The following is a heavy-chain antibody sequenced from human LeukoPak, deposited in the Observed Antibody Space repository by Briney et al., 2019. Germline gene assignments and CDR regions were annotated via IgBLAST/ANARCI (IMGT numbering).Heavy chain of an antibody. Sequence: PSETLSLTCTVSGGSMSSYYWSWIRQPPGKGLDWIGYISYTGSTNYNPSLKSRVTISVDTSKNQFSLKLRYVTAADTAVYYCARCPPDAPGTFRAFDIWGRGTMVTVSS. D-gene: IGHD3-10*01. J-gene: IGHJ3*02. V-gene: IGHV4-59*01. CDR1: GGSMSSYY. CDR3: ARCPPDAPGTFRAFDI. CDR2: ISYTGST.